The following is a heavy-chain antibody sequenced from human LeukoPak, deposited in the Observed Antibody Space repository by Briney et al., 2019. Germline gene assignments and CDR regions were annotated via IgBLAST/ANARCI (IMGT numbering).Heavy chain of an antibody. CDR2: IYYSGST. CDR3: AREYCSGGSCYPDY. D-gene: IGHD2-15*01. CDR1: GGSISSYY. V-gene: IGHV4-59*01. Sequence: SETLSLTCTVSGGSISSYYWSWIRQPPGKGLGWIGYIYYSGSTNYNPSLKSRVTISVDTSKNQFSLKLSSVTAADTAVYYCAREYCSGGSCYPDYWGQGTLVIVSS. J-gene: IGHJ4*02.